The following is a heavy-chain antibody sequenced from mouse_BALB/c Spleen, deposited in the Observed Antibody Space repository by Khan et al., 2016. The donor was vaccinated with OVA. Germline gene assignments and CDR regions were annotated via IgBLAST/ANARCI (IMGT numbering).Heavy chain of an antibody. V-gene: IGHV1S132*01. CDR3: ARGYFGNYGFAY. J-gene: IGHJ3*01. CDR2: IFPGTGTT. D-gene: IGHD2-1*01. Sequence: QVQLQQSGAELVKPGASVKLSCKTSGYTFTSYWIQWVKQRPGQGLGWIGQIFPGTGTTYYNENFKGKATLTVDTSSNLAYMQFSSLTSEDSAVSYCARGYFGNYGFAYWGQGTLVTVSP. CDR1: GYTFTSYW.